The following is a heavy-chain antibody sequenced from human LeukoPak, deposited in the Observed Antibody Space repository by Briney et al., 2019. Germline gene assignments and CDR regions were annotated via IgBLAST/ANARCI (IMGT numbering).Heavy chain of an antibody. CDR1: GFTFSAYA. V-gene: IGHV3-7*01. CDR2: IKQDGSEK. D-gene: IGHD6-19*01. J-gene: IGHJ4*02. CDR3: ARVVVSAWYFDYFDY. Sequence: GGSLRLSCAASGFTFSAYAMSWVRQAPGKGLEWVAHIKQDGSEKYYVHSVKGRFTISRDNAKSSLYLQMNSLSAEDTAVYYCARVVVSAWYFDYFDYWGQGTLVTVSS.